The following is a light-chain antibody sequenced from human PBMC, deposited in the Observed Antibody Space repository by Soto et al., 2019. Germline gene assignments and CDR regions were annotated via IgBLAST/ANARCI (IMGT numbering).Light chain of an antibody. J-gene: IGKJ1*01. V-gene: IGKV3-20*01. CDR2: GAS. CDR1: ETVAGSY. Sequence: EIVLTQSPGTLSLSPGERATLSCRASETVAGSYLAWYQQKPGQAPRLLIHGASTRATGIADRFSGSGSGTEFILTISSLQPDDFATYYCQHYNNHWSFGQGTKVDIK. CDR3: QHYNNHWS.